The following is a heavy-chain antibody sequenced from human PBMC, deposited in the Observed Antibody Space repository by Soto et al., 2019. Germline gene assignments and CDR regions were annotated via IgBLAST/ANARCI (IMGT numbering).Heavy chain of an antibody. CDR2: IIPIFGTA. CDR3: ARVRFGGNWFDP. V-gene: IGHV1-69*13. Sequence: SVKVSCKASGGTFSSYAISWVRQAPGQGLEWMGGIIPIFGTANYAQKFQGRVTITADESTSTAYMELSSLRSEDTAMYYCARVRFGGNWFDPWGQGTLVTVSS. CDR1: GGTFSSYA. D-gene: IGHD3-10*01. J-gene: IGHJ5*02.